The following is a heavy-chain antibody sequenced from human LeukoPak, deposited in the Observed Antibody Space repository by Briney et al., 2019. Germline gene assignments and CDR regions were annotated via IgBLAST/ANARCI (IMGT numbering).Heavy chain of an antibody. J-gene: IGHJ4*02. CDR3: ASEPGIAAAGTVY. CDR1: GFTFSSYW. D-gene: IGHD6-13*01. V-gene: IGHV3-74*01. Sequence: GGSLRLSCAASGFTFSSYWMHWVRQAPGKGLVWVSRINRDGSSTSYADSVKGRFTISRDNAKNTLYLQMNSLRAEDTAVYYCASEPGIAAAGTVYWGQGTLVTVSS. CDR2: INRDGSST.